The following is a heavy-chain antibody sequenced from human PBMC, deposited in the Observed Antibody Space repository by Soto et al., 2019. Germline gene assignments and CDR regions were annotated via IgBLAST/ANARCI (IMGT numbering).Heavy chain of an antibody. Sequence: ASVKVSCKAAGYTFTDNYIGWVRQAPGHGLEWMGWINPNTGGTNYAQKFQGRVTMTRDTSITTAYMELSRLRSDDTAVYYCARDFSSSADGFDYWGQGTLITVSS. CDR2: INPNTGGT. D-gene: IGHD6-6*01. CDR3: ARDFSSSADGFDY. J-gene: IGHJ4*02. CDR1: GYTFTDNY. V-gene: IGHV1-2*02.